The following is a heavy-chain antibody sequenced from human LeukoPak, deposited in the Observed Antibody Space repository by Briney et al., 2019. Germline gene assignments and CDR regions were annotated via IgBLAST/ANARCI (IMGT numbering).Heavy chain of an antibody. CDR1: GFTFSDYY. D-gene: IGHD1-14*01. V-gene: IGHV3-11*04. CDR2: ISSSGSVR. J-gene: IGHJ4*02. CDR3: AREKAYTYSAVFDY. Sequence: SGGSLRLSCAASGFTFSDYYMSWIRQAPGKGLEWVSYISSSGSVRYYAASVKGRFTISRDDAKNSLYLQMNSLRAEDTAEYYCAREKAYTYSAVFDYWGQGILVTVSS.